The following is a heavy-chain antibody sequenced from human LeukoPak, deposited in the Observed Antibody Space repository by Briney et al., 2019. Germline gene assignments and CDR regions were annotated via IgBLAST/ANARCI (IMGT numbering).Heavy chain of an antibody. CDR1: GFDFKNAW. CDR2: IKSKSDGGTV. Sequence: GGSLRLSCVLSGFDFKNAWMSWVRQAPGKGLEWVGRIKSKSDGGTVDYAAPVKGRFTISRDDSQKTLYLQMHSLKTEDTAVYYCTTAPQIMSNDDNDYPTDYWGQGTLVIVSS. D-gene: IGHD4/OR15-4a*01. J-gene: IGHJ4*02. V-gene: IGHV3-15*01. CDR3: TTAPQIMSNDDNDYPTDY.